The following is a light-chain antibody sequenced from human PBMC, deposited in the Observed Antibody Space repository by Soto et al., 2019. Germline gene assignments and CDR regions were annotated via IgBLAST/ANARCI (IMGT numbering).Light chain of an antibody. CDR1: QSVSSSY. V-gene: IGKV3-20*01. CDR2: GAS. CDR3: QQYGSSPLT. J-gene: IGKJ4*01. Sequence: EIVLTQSPGTLSLSPGERATLSCRARQSVSSSYLAWYQQKPGQAPRLLIYGASSRATGIPDRFSGSGSGTDFTLTISRLGPEDFAVYYCQQYGSSPLTFGGGTKVEIK.